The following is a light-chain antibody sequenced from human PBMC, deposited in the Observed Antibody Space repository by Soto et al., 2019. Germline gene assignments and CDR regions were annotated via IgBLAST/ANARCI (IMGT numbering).Light chain of an antibody. CDR2: EVS. Sequence: QSALTQPASVSGSPGQSITISCTGTSSDIGGYNSVSWYQQHPGKAPKLMIYEVSNRPSGISNRFSGSKSGNTASLTISGLQAEDEADYHCSSYTSSVAHVFGTGTQLTVL. J-gene: IGLJ1*01. V-gene: IGLV2-14*01. CDR1: SSDIGGYNS. CDR3: SSYTSSVAHV.